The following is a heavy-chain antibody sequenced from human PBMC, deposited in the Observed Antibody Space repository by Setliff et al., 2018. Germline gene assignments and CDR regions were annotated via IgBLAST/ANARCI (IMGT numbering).Heavy chain of an antibody. V-gene: IGHV4-59*01. J-gene: IGHJ5*02. CDR2: IYYSGST. D-gene: IGHD3-3*01. CDR3: ARASWYYDFWSGSEGSGWFDP. CDR1: GGSISVYY. Sequence: SETLSLTCTVSGGSISVYYWTWFRQPPGKGLEWIGYIYYSGSTNYNPSLKSRVTISVDTSKNQFSLKLSSVTAADTAVYYCARASWYYDFWSGSEGSGWFDPWGQGTLVTVSS.